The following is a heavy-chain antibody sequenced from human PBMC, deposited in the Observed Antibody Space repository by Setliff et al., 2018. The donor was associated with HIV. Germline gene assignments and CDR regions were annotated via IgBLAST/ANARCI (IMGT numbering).Heavy chain of an antibody. CDR2: FDPKDGKT. CDR1: GYTLTELS. J-gene: IGHJ4*02. Sequence: ASVKVSCKVSGYTLTELSRHWVRQAPGKGLEWMGSFDPKDGKTRYAQKFQGRVTMTEDTSTDTAYMELSSVRSEDTAVYYYVTGSAARPFDYWGQGTLVTVSS. CDR3: VTGSAARPFDY. D-gene: IGHD6-6*01. V-gene: IGHV1-24*01.